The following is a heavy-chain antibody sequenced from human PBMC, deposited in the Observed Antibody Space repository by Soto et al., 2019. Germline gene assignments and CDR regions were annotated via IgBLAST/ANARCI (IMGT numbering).Heavy chain of an antibody. Sequence: QVQLVQSGAEVKKPGSSVKVSCKASGGTFSSYAISWVRQAPGQGLAGMGGLIPIFGTANYAQKFQGRVTITADECRSTAYMQLSSLRSEDMAVYYCTRDRVEVVTAMATPLLGDSSSYSNFGSWGQGPLVTVSS. CDR2: LIPIFGTA. V-gene: IGHV1-69*01. CDR3: TRDRVEVVTAMATPLLGDSSSYSNFGS. J-gene: IGHJ4*02. D-gene: IGHD3-22*01. CDR1: GGTFSSYA.